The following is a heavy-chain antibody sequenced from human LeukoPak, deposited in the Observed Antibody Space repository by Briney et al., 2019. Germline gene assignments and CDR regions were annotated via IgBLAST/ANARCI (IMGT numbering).Heavy chain of an antibody. CDR3: AGDRREEVAD. CDR2: ISSSSSYI. CDR1: GFTFSSYS. V-gene: IGHV3-21*01. Sequence: GGSLRLSCAASGFTFSSYSMNWVRQAPGKGLEWVSSISSSSSYIYYADSVKGRFTISRDNAKNSLYLQMNSLRAEDTAVYYCAGDRREEVADWGQGTRVTVPS. D-gene: IGHD6-19*01. J-gene: IGHJ4*02.